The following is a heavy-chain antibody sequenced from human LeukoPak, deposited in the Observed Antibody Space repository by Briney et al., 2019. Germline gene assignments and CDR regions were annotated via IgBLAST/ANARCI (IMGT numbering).Heavy chain of an antibody. Sequence: GGSLRLSCAASGFTFSSYSMNWVRQAPGKGLEWVSSISSSSSYIYYADSVKGRFTISRDNTKNSLYLQMNSLRAEATAVYYCERDGIGAAGTMYKLYGFDPWRQGTLVTVSS. CDR1: GFTFSSYS. CDR2: ISSSSSYI. D-gene: IGHD6-13*01. V-gene: IGHV3-21*01. J-gene: IGHJ5*02. CDR3: ERDGIGAAGTMYKLYGFDP.